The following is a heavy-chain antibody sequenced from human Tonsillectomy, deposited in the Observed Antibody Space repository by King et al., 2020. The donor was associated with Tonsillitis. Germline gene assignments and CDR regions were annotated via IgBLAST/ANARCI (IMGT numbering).Heavy chain of an antibody. Sequence: VQLVESGGGLVQPGGSLRLSCAASGFTFSSYAMSWVRQAPGKGLEWVSAISGSGGSKYYADSVKGRFTISRDNSKNTLYLQMNSLRAEDTAVYYCAKDRRRLRLGARLFDYWGQGTLVTVSS. CDR1: GFTFSSYA. V-gene: IGHV3-23*04. CDR3: AKDRRRLRLGARLFDY. CDR2: ISGSGGSK. D-gene: IGHD3-16*01. J-gene: IGHJ4*02.